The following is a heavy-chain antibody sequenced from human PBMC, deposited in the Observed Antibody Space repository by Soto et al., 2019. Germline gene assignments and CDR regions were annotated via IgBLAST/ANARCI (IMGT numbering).Heavy chain of an antibody. CDR1: GGSISSSNW. Sequence: SETLSLTCAVSGGSISSSNWWSWVRQPPGKGLEWIGEIYHSGSTNYNPSLKSRVTISVDKSKNQFSLKLSSVTAADTAVYYCARAQADDILTGYSHKRHWFDPWGQGTLVTVSS. D-gene: IGHD3-9*01. CDR3: ARAQADDILTGYSHKRHWFDP. CDR2: IYHSGST. V-gene: IGHV4-4*02. J-gene: IGHJ5*02.